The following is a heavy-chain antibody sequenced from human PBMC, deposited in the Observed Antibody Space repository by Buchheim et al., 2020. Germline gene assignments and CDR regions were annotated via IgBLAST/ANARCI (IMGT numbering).Heavy chain of an antibody. J-gene: IGHJ4*02. V-gene: IGHV3-30*18. Sequence: QVQLVESGGGVVQPGRSLRLSCAASGFTFSSYGMHWVRQAPGKGLEWVAVITYGGSNKYYADSVKGRFTISRDNSKNTLYLQMNSLRAEDTAVYYWSKEGERYSDGDYYFDYWGQGTL. D-gene: IGHD5-18*01. CDR3: SKEGERYSDGDYYFDY. CDR2: ITYGGSNK. CDR1: GFTFSSYG.